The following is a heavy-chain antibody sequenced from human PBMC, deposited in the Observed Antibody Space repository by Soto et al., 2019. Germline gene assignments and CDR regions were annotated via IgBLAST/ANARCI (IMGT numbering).Heavy chain of an antibody. V-gene: IGHV3-30-3*01. D-gene: IGHD2-2*01. CDR3: ARAQYQLLYYYYYGMDV. CDR1: GFTFSSYA. J-gene: IGHJ6*02. CDR2: ISYDGSNK. Sequence: PGGSLRLSCAASGFTFSSYAMHWVRQAPGKGLEWVAVISYDGSNKYYADSVKGRFTISRDNSKNTLYLQMNSLRAEDTAVYYCARAQYQLLYYYYYGMDVWGQGTTVTV.